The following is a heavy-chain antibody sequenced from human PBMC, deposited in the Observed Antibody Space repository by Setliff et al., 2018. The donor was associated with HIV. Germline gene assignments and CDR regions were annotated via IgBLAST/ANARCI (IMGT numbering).Heavy chain of an antibody. J-gene: IGHJ3*02. CDR2: VGAVGGPT. CDR1: GFTFSTYA. D-gene: IGHD3-10*02. V-gene: IGHV3-23*01. CDR3: AKVFVFGIDAFDI. Sequence: GGSLRLSCAASGFTFSTYAMGWVRQAPGKGLEWVSTVGAVGGPTHYAESVKGRFTISKDNSKNALYLQMSGLRDEDTAVYYCAKVFVFGIDAFDIWGQGTMVTVSS.